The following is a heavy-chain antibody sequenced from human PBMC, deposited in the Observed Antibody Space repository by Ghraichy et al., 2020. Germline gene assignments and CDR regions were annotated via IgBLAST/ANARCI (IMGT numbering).Heavy chain of an antibody. CDR1: GLTVRNNY. CDR2: VFSGGAT. Sequence: GGSLRLSCAASGLTVRNNYMTWVRQTPGKGLEWVSVVFSGGATYYADSVKGRFTISRDNSKNMLYLQMNSLRVEDTAVYFCARDRTGPIRNFDLWGRGTLVTVSS. J-gene: IGHJ2*01. CDR3: ARDRTGPIRNFDL. D-gene: IGHD1-1*01. V-gene: IGHV3-53*01.